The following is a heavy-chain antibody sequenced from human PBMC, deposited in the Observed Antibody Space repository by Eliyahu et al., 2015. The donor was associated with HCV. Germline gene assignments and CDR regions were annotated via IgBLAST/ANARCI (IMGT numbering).Heavy chain of an antibody. Sequence: QVQLVESGGGVVQPGGSLRLSCAASGFSFSSYGWQWXRPAPGKGLEWGAFIRHDGXDKYYADSMKGRFTLXRDNSKQTLDLQMSSLRPEDTAVYYCTKDEFTVTSRGSGSWGQGTLVTVSS. D-gene: IGHD4-17*01. V-gene: IGHV3-30*02. J-gene: IGHJ5*02. CDR3: TKDEFTVTSRGSGS. CDR2: IRHDGXDK. CDR1: GFSFSSYG.